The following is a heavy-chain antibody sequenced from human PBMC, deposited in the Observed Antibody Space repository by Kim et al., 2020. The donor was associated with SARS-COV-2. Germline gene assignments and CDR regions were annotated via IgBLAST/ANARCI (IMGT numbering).Heavy chain of an antibody. V-gene: IGHV4-39*01. J-gene: IGHJ4*02. D-gene: IGHD1-26*01. CDR3: ARRGGSYYADY. CDR2: T. Sequence: TYYNPYLKSRLTISIDTSKNQLSLKLSSVTAAETAVYYCARRGGSYYADYWGQGTLVTVSS.